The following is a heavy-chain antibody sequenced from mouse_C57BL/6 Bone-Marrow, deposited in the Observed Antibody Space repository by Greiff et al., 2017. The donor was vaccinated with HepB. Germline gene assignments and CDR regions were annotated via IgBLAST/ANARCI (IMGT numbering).Heavy chain of an antibody. V-gene: IGHV2-2*01. CDR3: ARMAYYSNSNYFDN. D-gene: IGHD2-5*01. CDR2: IWSGGSP. Sequence: VQLKESGHGLVQPSQSLSITCTVSGFSLTNYGVHWVRQSPGKGLEWLGAIWSGGSPDYNAAFISRLSISKDNSESQVFFKMNSLQADDTAIYYCARMAYYSNSNYFDNWGQGTTLTVSS. J-gene: IGHJ2*01. CDR1: GFSLTNYG.